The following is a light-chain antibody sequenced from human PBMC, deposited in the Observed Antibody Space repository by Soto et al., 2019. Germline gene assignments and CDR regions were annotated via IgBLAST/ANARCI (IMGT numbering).Light chain of an antibody. V-gene: IGKV1-39*01. CDR3: QQSYSTPLT. J-gene: IGKJ4*01. Sequence: DIQMTQSPSSLSASVGDRVTITCRASQSISSYLNWYQQKPGKATKLLIYAASSLQSGVPSRFSGSGSGTDFTRTSSSLQPEDFATYYCQQSYSTPLTFGGGTKVEIK. CDR2: AAS. CDR1: QSISSY.